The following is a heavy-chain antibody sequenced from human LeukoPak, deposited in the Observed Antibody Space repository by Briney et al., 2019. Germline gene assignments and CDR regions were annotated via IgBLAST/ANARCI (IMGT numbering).Heavy chain of an antibody. V-gene: IGHV1-18*01. D-gene: IGHD2-2*01. J-gene: IGHJ6*03. CDR2: ISAYNGNT. Sequence: ASVKVSCKASGYTFTSYGISWVRQAPGQGLEWMGWISAYNGNTNYAQKLQGRVTMTTDTSTSTAYMELRSLRSDDTAVYYCARVFIVVVPAAIPYYYYYMDVWGKGTTVTVSS. CDR1: GYTFTSYG. CDR3: ARVFIVVVPAAIPYYYYYMDV.